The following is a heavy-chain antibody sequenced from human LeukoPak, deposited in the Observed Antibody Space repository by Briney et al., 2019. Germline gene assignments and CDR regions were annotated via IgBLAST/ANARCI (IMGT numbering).Heavy chain of an antibody. D-gene: IGHD6-19*01. Sequence: PGGSLRLSCAASGFTFSDYYMSWIRQAPGEGLEWVAFIRYDGSNKYYADSVKGRFTISRDNSKNTLYLQMNSLRAEDTAVYYCAKVRVAVAGREGPLDYWGQGTLVTVSS. CDR2: IRYDGSNK. CDR1: GFTFSDYY. CDR3: AKVRVAVAGREGPLDY. V-gene: IGHV3-30*02. J-gene: IGHJ4*02.